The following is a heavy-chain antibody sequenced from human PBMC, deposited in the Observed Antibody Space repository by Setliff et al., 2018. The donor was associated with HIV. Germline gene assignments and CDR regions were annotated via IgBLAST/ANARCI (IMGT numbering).Heavy chain of an antibody. CDR2: IYHSGST. CDR1: GGSISSSNW. V-gene: IGHV4-4*02. D-gene: IGHD3-22*01. Sequence: NPSETLSLTCAVSGGSISSSNWWSWVRQPPGKGLEWIGEIYHSGSTNYNPSLKSRVTISVDKSKNQFSLKLSSVTAADTAVYYCASPPKNYYDSSGYIYWGQGTLVTVSS. J-gene: IGHJ4*02. CDR3: ASPPKNYYDSSGYIY.